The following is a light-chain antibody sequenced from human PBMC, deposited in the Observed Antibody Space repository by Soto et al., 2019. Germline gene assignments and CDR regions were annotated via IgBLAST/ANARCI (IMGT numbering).Light chain of an antibody. Sequence: DIEMTQSPDSLGVSLGDRATVNCRSSLRVLSNSDNKNYVDWYQQKPGQPPKLLIYWASTRDSGVPVRFSGSGSGTDFTLTISSLQAEDVAVYYCQQYYDTPPTFGQGTKVEIK. J-gene: IGKJ1*01. CDR2: WAS. CDR3: QQYYDTPPT. V-gene: IGKV4-1*01. CDR1: LRVLSNSDNKNY.